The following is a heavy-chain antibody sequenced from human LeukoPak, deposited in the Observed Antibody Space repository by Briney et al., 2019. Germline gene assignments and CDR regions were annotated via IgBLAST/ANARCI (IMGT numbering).Heavy chain of an antibody. CDR2: IYYSGST. Sequence: GSLRLSCAASGFTFSSYEMNWVRQPPGKGLEWIGSIYYSGSTYYNPSLKSRVTISVDTSKNQFSLKLSSVTAADTAVYYCASFIWFGEFLDYWGQGTLVTVSS. CDR3: ASFIWFGEFLDY. J-gene: IGHJ4*02. D-gene: IGHD3-10*01. V-gene: IGHV4-39*07. CDR1: GFTFSSYE.